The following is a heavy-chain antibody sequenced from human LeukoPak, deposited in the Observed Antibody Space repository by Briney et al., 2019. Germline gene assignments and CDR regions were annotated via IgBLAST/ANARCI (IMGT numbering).Heavy chain of an antibody. CDR3: ARAPPYYGSGSYLRSNSFYFDY. Sequence: SETLSLTCAVYGGSFSGYYWSWIREPPGKGLEWIGEINHRGGTNYNPSLKSRVTISVDTSKNQFSPKLSSVTAADTAVYYCARAPPYYGSGSYLRSNSFYFDYWGQGTLVTVSS. V-gene: IGHV4-34*01. CDR2: INHRGGT. D-gene: IGHD3-10*01. J-gene: IGHJ4*02. CDR1: GGSFSGYY.